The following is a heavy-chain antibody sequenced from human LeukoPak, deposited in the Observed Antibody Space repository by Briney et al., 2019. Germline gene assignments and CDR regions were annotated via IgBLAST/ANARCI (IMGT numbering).Heavy chain of an antibody. CDR3: ARGRRWVDH. CDR2: VKEDGSEE. D-gene: IGHD1-26*01. Sequence: GGSLRLSCAASGFTFDIYWVTWVRQAPGQGLEWVANVKEDGSEEYNVDAVKGRFTISRDNAKNSVYLQMKSLTAEDSAVYYCARGRRWVDHWGQGTLVTVSS. J-gene: IGHJ4*02. V-gene: IGHV3-7*01. CDR1: GFTFDIYW.